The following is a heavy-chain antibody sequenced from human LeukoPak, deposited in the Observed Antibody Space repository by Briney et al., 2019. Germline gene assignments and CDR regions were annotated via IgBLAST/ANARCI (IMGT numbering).Heavy chain of an antibody. CDR1: GFSFSSYS. D-gene: IGHD1-26*01. CDR2: ISGSGGST. CDR3: AKYRIVGAIPFDY. V-gene: IGHV3-23*01. Sequence: GGSLRLSCAASGFSFSSYSMNWVRQAPGKGLEWVSAISGSGGSTYYADSVKGRFTISRDNSKNTLYLQMNSLRAEDTAVYYCAKYRIVGAIPFDYWGQGTLVTVSS. J-gene: IGHJ4*02.